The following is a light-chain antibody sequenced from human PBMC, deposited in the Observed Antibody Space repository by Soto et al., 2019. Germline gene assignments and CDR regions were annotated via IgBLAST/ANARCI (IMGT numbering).Light chain of an antibody. J-gene: IGKJ4*01. V-gene: IGKV1-16*01. CDR2: AAS. Sequence: DIQMTQSPSSLSASVGDRVTITCRASQSISIYLNWYQQKPGKAPKFLIYAASSLQSGVPSRFSGSGSGTEFTLTISSLQPDDFATYYCQQYNSYMLTFGGGTKVDI. CDR1: QSISIY. CDR3: QQYNSYMLT.